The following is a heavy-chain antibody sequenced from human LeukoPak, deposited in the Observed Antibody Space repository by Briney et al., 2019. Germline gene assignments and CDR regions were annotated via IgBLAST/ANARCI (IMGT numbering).Heavy chain of an antibody. Sequence: SETLSLTCAVYGGSLSGYYWSWIRQPPGKGLEWIGEINHSGSTNYNPSLKSRVTISVDTSKNQFSLKLSSVTAADTAVYYCARGRMVRGVNFDYWGQGTLVTVSS. CDR2: INHSGST. V-gene: IGHV4-34*01. J-gene: IGHJ4*02. CDR1: GGSLSGYY. D-gene: IGHD3-10*01. CDR3: ARGRMVRGVNFDY.